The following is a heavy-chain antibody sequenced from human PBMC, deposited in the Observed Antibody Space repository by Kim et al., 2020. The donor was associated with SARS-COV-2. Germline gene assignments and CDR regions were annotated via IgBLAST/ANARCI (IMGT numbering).Heavy chain of an antibody. J-gene: IGHJ4*02. CDR1: GFTFGDYA. D-gene: IGHD1-26*01. CDR3: QSTAEWELPQGQDY. Sequence: GGSLRLSCTASGFTFGDYAMSWVRQAPGKGLEWVGFIRSKAYGGTTEYAASVKGRFTISRDDSKSIAYLQMNSLKTEDTAVYYCQSTAEWELPQGQDYWGQGTLVTGSS. V-gene: IGHV3-49*04. CDR2: IRSKAYGGTT.